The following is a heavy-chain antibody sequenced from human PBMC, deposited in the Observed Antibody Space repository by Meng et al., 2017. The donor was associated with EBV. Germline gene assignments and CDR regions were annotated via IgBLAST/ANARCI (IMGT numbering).Heavy chain of an antibody. CDR3: ARYYLEWALDY. J-gene: IGHJ4*02. CDR1: GFTFSSYR. Sequence: EVQLGGSGGGPVKPGGAWRLSCAASGFTFSSYRMNWVRQAPGKGLEWVSSISSSSSYIYYADSVKGRFTISRDNAKNSLYLQMNSLRAEDTAVYYCARYYLEWALDYWGQGTLVTVSS. D-gene: IGHD3-3*01. V-gene: IGHV3-21*01. CDR2: ISSSSSYI.